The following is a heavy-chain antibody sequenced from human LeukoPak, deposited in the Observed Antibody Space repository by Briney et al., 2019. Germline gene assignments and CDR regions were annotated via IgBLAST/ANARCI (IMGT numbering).Heavy chain of an antibody. J-gene: IGHJ4*02. CDR3: TRHLGDGYNLLVGGSVPYYFDY. V-gene: IGHV3-73*01. CDR1: GFTFSGSA. D-gene: IGHD5-24*01. CDR2: IRSKANSYAT. Sequence: PGGSLRLSCAASGFTFSGSAMHWVRQASGKGLEWVGRIRSKANSYATAYASSVKGRFTISRDDSKNTVYLQMNSLKHEDTAVYYCTRHLGDGYNLLVGGSVPYYFDYWGQGTLVTVSS.